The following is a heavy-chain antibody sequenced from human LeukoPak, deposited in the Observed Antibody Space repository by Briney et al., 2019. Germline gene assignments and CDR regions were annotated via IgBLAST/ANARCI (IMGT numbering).Heavy chain of an antibody. V-gene: IGHV1-46*01. CDR2: INSSGGNT. J-gene: IGHJ6*02. Sequence: ASVKVSCKASGYTLTSYYMYWVRQAPGQGLEWMGMINSSGGNTSYAQNFQGRVTMTRDTSARLVYMELRSLRSEDTAVYYCARENTYGYSYGMDVWGQGTTVTVSS. CDR3: ARENTYGYSYGMDV. CDR1: GYTLTSYY. D-gene: IGHD3-22*01.